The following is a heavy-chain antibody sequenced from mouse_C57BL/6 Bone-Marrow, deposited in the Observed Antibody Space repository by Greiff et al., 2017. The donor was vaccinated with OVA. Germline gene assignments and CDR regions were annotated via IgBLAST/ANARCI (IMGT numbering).Heavy chain of an antibody. V-gene: IGHV2-2*01. D-gene: IGHD2-5*01. CDR2: IWSGGST. Sequence: VQLQQSGPGLVQPSKSLSITCTVSGFSLTSYGVHWVRQSPGKGLEWLGVIWSGGSTDYNAAFISRLSISKDNSKSHVFFKMNSLQADDTAIYYCARKPLYSNYGSYYAMDYGGQGTSVTVSS. CDR3: ARKPLYSNYGSYYAMDY. CDR1: GFSLTSYG. J-gene: IGHJ4*01.